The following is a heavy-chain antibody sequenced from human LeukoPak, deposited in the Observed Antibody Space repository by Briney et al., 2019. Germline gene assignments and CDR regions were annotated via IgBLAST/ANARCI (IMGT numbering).Heavy chain of an antibody. Sequence: GGSLRLSCAASGFTFSTYAMDWVRQAPGRGLEWVSFIYADGNTYYADSVKGRFTISRDISKNAVYLQMNSLRAEDTAVYYCARDSYGDANFDSWGQGTLVTVS. J-gene: IGHJ4*02. CDR1: GFTFSTYA. CDR2: IYADGNT. D-gene: IGHD4-17*01. V-gene: IGHV3-53*01. CDR3: ARDSYGDANFDS.